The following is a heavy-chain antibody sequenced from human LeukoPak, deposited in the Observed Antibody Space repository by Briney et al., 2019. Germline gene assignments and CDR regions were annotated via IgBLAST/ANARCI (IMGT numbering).Heavy chain of an antibody. Sequence: SETLSLTCTVSGGSISSSSYYWGWIRQPPGKGLEWIGSIYYSGSTYYNPSLKSRVTISVDTSKNQFSLKLSSMTAADTAVFYCARVGRFTSSSIAFDIWGQGTTVTVSS. CDR3: ARVGRFTSSSIAFDI. V-gene: IGHV4-39*07. CDR1: GGSISSSSYY. CDR2: IYYSGST. D-gene: IGHD6-6*01. J-gene: IGHJ3*02.